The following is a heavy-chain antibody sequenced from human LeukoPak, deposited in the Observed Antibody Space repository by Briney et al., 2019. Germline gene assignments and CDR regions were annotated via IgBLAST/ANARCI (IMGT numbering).Heavy chain of an antibody. J-gene: IGHJ3*02. D-gene: IGHD3-10*01. V-gene: IGHV1-2*02. Sequence: ASVEVSCKASGYTFSVYYIHWLRRAPGQGLEWMGWIIPKNGDTNYAQKFRDRVTMTRDTSISTAYMEINSLTSDDTAVYYCARGVLLQGRGAFDIWGQGAMVTVSS. CDR1: GYTFSVYY. CDR2: IIPKNGDT. CDR3: ARGVLLQGRGAFDI.